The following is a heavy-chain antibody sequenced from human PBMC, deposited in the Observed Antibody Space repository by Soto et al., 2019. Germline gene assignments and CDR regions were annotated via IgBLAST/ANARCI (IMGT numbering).Heavy chain of an antibody. D-gene: IGHD3-16*01. CDR1: GDSVSSNSAA. CDR3: ARDPVGGGWSTIGNYYYGMDV. CDR2: TYYRSKWYN. V-gene: IGHV6-1*01. Sequence: SETLSLTCAISGDSVSSNSAAWNWIRQSPSRGLEWLGRTYYRSKWYNDYAVSVKSRITINPDTSKNQFSLQLNSVTPEDTAVYYRARDPVGGGWSTIGNYYYGMDVWGQGTTVTVSS. J-gene: IGHJ6*02.